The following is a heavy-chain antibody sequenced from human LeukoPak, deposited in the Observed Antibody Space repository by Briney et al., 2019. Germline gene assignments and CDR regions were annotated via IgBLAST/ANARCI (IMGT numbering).Heavy chain of an antibody. J-gene: IGHJ4*02. D-gene: IGHD5-18*01. V-gene: IGHV2-70*11. CDR3: ARTLRWGYRYGRFDF. CDR2: IDWDDDK. CDR1: GFSLSTSGMC. Sequence: ESGPTLVKPTQTLTLTCTFSGFSLSTSGMCVSWIRRPPGKALEWLARIDWDDDKYYSTSLRTRLTISKDTSKNQVALTMTNMDPLDTATYFCARTLRWGYRYGRFDFWGQGTLVTVSS.